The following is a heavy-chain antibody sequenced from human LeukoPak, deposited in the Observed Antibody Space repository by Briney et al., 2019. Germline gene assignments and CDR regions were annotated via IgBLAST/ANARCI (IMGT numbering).Heavy chain of an antibody. CDR1: GGTFGSYG. V-gene: IGHV1-69*04. CDR2: IIPMVDST. CDR3: ATYNVDRYETSDGMDV. J-gene: IGHJ6*02. Sequence: GSSVKVSCKASGGTFGSYGFIWVRQAPGQGLEWVGRIIPMVDSTDHAQKFEGRVTITADKASTTAYMELRSLRSEDTGVYYCATYNVDRYETSDGMDVWGQGTTVTVSS. D-gene: IGHD2-21*01.